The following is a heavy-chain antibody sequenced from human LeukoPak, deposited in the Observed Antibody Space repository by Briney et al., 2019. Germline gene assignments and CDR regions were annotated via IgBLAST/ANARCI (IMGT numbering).Heavy chain of an antibody. J-gene: IGHJ4*02. CDR1: GFTFSTFA. CDR3: VKSYDISRFYPY. D-gene: IGHD3-22*01. Sequence: GGSLRLSCAASGFTFSTFAMSWVRQTPGKGLEWVSVISGGGGSTDYADSVKGRFTVSRDNSKNTLYLQMDSLTVEDTAVYYCVKSYDISRFYPYWGQGTLVTVSS. CDR2: ISGGGGST. V-gene: IGHV3-23*01.